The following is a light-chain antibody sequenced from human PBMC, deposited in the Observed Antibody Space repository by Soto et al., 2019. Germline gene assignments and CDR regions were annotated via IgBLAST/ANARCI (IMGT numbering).Light chain of an antibody. V-gene: IGKV1-39*01. CDR3: QQYNSYSWT. CDR2: AAS. Sequence: DIQMTQSPSSLSASVGDRVTITCRASQSISSYLNWYQQKPGKAPKLLIYAASSLQSGVPSRFSGSGSGTDFTITISSLQPDDCATYDGQQYNSYSWTFGQGTKVDIK. CDR1: QSISSY. J-gene: IGKJ1*01.